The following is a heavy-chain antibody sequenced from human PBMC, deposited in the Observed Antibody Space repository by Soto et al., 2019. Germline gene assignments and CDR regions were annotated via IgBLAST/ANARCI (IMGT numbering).Heavy chain of an antibody. CDR3: AKELNTAMVWYYYGMDV. Sequence: QVQLVESGGGVVQPGRSLRLSCAASGFTFSSYGMYWVRQAPGKGLEWVAVISYDGSNKYYADSVKGRFTISRDNSKNTLYLQMNSLRAEDTAVYYCAKELNTAMVWYYYGMDVWGQGTTVTVSS. V-gene: IGHV3-30*18. CDR2: ISYDGSNK. J-gene: IGHJ6*02. CDR1: GFTFSSYG. D-gene: IGHD5-18*01.